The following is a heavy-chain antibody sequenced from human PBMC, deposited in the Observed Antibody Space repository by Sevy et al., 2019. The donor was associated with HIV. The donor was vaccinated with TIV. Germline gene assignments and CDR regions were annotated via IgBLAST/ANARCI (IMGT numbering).Heavy chain of an antibody. D-gene: IGHD1-26*01. V-gene: IGHV3-30*16. Sequence: RGCLRLSCAASGFAFSTHAMHWVRQAPGKGLEWVAVISYDGTETLYAASVEGRFTISRDNSKNMLSLQINSLKPEDTAVYYCSRDGGYSIKWYPLYWGHGTLVTVSS. J-gene: IGHJ4*01. CDR1: GFAFSTHA. CDR3: SRDGGYSIKWYPLY. CDR2: ISYDGTET.